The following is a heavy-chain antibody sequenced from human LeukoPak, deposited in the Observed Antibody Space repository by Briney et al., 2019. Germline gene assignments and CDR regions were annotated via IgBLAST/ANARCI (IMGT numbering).Heavy chain of an antibody. D-gene: IGHD3-22*01. CDR1: GFTFSSCA. CDR3: ARRCYDSSGFGY. CDR2: ISGSGGRP. V-gene: IGHV3-23*01. Sequence: TGGSLRLSCAASGFTFSSCAMSWVRQAPGKGLEWVSAISGSGGRPYYADSVKGRFTISRDNSKNTLYLQMNSLRAEDTAVYYCARRCYDSSGFGYWGQGTLVTVSS. J-gene: IGHJ4*02.